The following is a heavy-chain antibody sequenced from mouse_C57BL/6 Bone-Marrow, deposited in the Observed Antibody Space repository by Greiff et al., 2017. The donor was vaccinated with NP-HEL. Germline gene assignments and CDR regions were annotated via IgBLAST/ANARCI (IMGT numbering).Heavy chain of an antibody. J-gene: IGHJ2*01. CDR1: GYTFTDYY. CDR3: ARKGYYFDY. CDR2: IHPTNGGT. V-gene: IGHV1-26*01. Sequence: EVQLQQSGPELVKPGASVKISCKASGYTFTDYYMNWVKQSHGKSLEWIGDIHPTNGGTRYNQKFKGKATLTVDKSSSTAYMELRSLTSEDSAVYYCARKGYYFDYWGQGTTLTVSA.